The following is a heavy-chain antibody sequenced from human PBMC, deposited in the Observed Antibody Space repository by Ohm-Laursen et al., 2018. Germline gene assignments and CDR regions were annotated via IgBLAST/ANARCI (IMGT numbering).Heavy chain of an antibody. CDR2: IYYSGST. Sequence: SETLSLTWTVSGGSISSYYWSWIRQPPGKGLEWIGYIYYSGSTNYNPSLKSRVTISVDTSKNQFSLKLSSVTAADTAVYYCARGGDYGAFDIWGQGTMVTVSS. CDR3: ARGGDYGAFDI. J-gene: IGHJ3*02. V-gene: IGHV4-59*01. CDR1: GGSISSYY. D-gene: IGHD4-17*01.